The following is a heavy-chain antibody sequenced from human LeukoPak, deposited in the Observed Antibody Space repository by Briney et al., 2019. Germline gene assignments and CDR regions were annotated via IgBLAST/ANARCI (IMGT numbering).Heavy chain of an antibody. CDR3: ARVGAVAVNWFDP. Sequence: PGGSLRLPCAASGFTFSNYWMHWVRQAPGKGLEWVSSISSSSSYIYYADSVKGRFTISRDNAKNSLYLQMNSLRAEDTAVYYCARVGAVAVNWFDPWGQGTLVTVSS. V-gene: IGHV3-21*01. J-gene: IGHJ5*02. D-gene: IGHD6-19*01. CDR1: GFTFSNYW. CDR2: ISSSSSYI.